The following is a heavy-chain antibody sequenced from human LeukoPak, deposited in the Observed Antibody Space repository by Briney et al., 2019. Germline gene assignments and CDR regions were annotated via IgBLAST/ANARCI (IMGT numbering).Heavy chain of an antibody. V-gene: IGHV4-39*01. CDR3: ATYCSSTSCYRKAYDS. CDR1: GGSLSGSSYY. J-gene: IGHJ4*02. D-gene: IGHD2-2*01. Sequence: PSETLSLTCTVSGGSLSGSSYYWGWIRQPPGKGLEWIGSIYYTGSTYYNPSLKSRATISVDTSKNQFSLQLSSVTAADTAVYYCATYCSSTSCYRKAYDSWGQGTLVTVSS. CDR2: IYYTGST.